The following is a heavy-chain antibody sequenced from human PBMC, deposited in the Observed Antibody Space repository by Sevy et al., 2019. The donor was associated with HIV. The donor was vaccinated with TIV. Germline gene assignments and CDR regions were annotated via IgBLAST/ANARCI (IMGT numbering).Heavy chain of an antibody. CDR1: GGSISSGSHY. Sequence: SETLSLPFTVSGGSISSGSHYWNWIRHPAGTGLEWIGRIYTSGSTNYNPSLKSRVTISVDTSKNQFSLKLSSVTAGDAAVYYCAGEGSTGAGWSDPWAQGTLV. D-gene: IGHD2-2*01. V-gene: IGHV4-61*02. J-gene: IGHJ5*02. CDR3: AGEGSTGAGWSDP. CDR2: IYTSGST.